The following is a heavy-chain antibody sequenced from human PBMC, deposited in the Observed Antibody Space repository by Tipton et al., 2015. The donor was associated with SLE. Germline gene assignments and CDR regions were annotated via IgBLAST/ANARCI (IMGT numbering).Heavy chain of an antibody. CDR2: ISYDGSNK. Sequence: SLRLSCAASGFTFSSYGMHWVRQAPGKGLEWVAVISYDGSNKYYADSVKGRFTISRDNSKNKLYLQMNSLGAEDTAVYYCAKEHDFLDWVAYWGQGTLVAVAA. V-gene: IGHV3-30*18. D-gene: IGHD3-3*01. CDR1: GFTFSSYG. CDR3: AKEHDFLDWVAY. J-gene: IGHJ4*02.